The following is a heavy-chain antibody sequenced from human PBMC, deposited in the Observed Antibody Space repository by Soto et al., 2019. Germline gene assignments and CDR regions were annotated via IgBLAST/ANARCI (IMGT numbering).Heavy chain of an antibody. V-gene: IGHV1-46*01. CDR2: INPSGGST. D-gene: IGHD2-2*01. CDR3: ASLWDCISTSCDYYGMDV. CDR1: GGSISSYY. Sequence: CTVSGGSISSYYWSWIRQPPGKGLEWMGIINPSGGSTSYAQKFQGRVTMTRDTSTSTVYMELSSLRSEDTAVYYCASLWDCISTSCDYYGMDVWGQGTTVTVSS. J-gene: IGHJ6*02.